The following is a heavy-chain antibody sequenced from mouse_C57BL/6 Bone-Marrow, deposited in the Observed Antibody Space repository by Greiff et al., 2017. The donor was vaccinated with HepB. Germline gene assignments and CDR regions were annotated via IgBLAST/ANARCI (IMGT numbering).Heavy chain of an antibody. Sequence: QVQLQQSGAELVRPGTSVKMSCKASGYTFTNYWIGWAKQRPGHGLEWIGDIYPGGGYTNYNEKLKGKATLTAEKSSSAAYMQFSSLTSEDTAIYYCARGGYYVGFAYWGQGTLVTVSA. V-gene: IGHV1-63*01. D-gene: IGHD2-3*01. CDR2: IYPGGGYT. CDR3: ARGGYYVGFAY. J-gene: IGHJ3*01. CDR1: GYTFTNYW.